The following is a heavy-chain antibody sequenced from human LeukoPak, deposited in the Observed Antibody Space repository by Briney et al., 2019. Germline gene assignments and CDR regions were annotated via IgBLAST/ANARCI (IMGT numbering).Heavy chain of an antibody. J-gene: IGHJ6*03. CDR2: IIPIPGIA. V-gene: IGHV1-69*04. D-gene: IGHD3-22*01. Sequence: GASVKVSCKASGGTFSTYAITWVRQAPGQGLEWMGRIIPIPGIANYAQKFQGRVTITADKSTSTAYMELSSLRSEDTAVYYCARAGPSTNYYDTSGDWRHYYMDVWGKGTTVTVSS. CDR3: ARAGPSTNYYDTSGDWRHYYMDV. CDR1: GGTFSTYA.